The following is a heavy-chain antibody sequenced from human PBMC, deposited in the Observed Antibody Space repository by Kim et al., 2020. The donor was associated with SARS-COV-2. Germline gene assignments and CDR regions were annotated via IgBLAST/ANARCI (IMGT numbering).Heavy chain of an antibody. CDR2: INAGNGNT. Sequence: ASVKVSCKASGYTFTSYAMHWVRQAPGQRLEWMGWINAGNGNTKYSQKFQGRVTITRDTSANTAYMELSSLRSEDTAVYYCARGLLNQLLFIAVAGTVDYWGQGTLVTVSS. J-gene: IGHJ4*02. V-gene: IGHV1-3*01. CDR3: ARGLLNQLLFIAVAGTVDY. D-gene: IGHD6-19*01. CDR1: GYTFTSYA.